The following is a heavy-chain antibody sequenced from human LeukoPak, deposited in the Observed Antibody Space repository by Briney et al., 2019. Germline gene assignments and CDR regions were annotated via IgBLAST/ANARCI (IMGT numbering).Heavy chain of an antibody. CDR1: GFSFSNSW. J-gene: IGHJ4*02. CDR3: ARDRGYTSFDY. Sequence: PGGSLRLSCVGYGFSFSNSWMNWVRQAPGKGLEWVASTHPDGSEKFYVDSVKGRFTISRDNAKDSLYLQMNSLRAADTAVYYCARDRGYTSFDYWGQGTLVTVSS. D-gene: IGHD5-18*01. CDR2: THPDGSEK. V-gene: IGHV3-7*01.